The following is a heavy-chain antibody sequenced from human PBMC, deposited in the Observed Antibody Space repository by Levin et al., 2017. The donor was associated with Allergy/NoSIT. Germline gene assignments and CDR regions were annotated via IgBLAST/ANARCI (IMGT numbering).Heavy chain of an antibody. V-gene: IGHV1-2*02. D-gene: IGHD6-19*01. CDR1: GYTFTGYY. CDR3: ARDWGSSGWYSTN. Sequence: ASVKVSCKASGYTFTGYYMNWVRQAPGQGLEWMGWINPNSGGTNYAQKFQGRVTMTRDTSITTAYMELSRLNSDDTAVYYCARDWGSSGWYSTNWGQGTLVTVSP. J-gene: IGHJ4*02. CDR2: INPNSGGT.